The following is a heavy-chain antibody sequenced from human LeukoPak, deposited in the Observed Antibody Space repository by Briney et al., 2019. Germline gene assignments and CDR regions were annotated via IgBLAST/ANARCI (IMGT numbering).Heavy chain of an antibody. Sequence: SETLSLTCTVSGDSISSSNYYWGWIRQPPGKGLEWIGSVHYSGSTYYNPSLKSRLTISLDTSKNQFSLKLTSVTAADTAVYYCASSAYESSGYGGYYMDVWGKGTTVTVSS. V-gene: IGHV4-39*07. CDR1: GDSISSSNYY. CDR2: VHYSGST. J-gene: IGHJ6*03. CDR3: ASSAYESSGYGGYYMDV. D-gene: IGHD3-22*01.